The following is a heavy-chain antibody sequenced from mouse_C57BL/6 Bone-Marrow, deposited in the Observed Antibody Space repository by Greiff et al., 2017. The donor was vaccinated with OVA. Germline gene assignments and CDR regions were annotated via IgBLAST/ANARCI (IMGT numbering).Heavy chain of an antibody. CDR2: IWSGGST. CDR1: GFSLTSYG. Sequence: VQLQQSGPGLVQPSQSLSITCTVSGFSLTSYGVHWVRQSPGKGLEWLGVIWSGGSTDYNAAFISRLSISKDNSKSQVFFQMNSLQADDTAIYYSARNRDSPFAYWGQGTLVTVSA. V-gene: IGHV2-2*01. J-gene: IGHJ3*01. CDR3: ARNRDSPFAY. D-gene: IGHD3-3*01.